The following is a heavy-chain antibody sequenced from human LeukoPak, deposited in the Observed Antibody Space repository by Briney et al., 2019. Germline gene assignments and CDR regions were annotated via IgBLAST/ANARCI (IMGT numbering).Heavy chain of an antibody. J-gene: IGHJ4*02. V-gene: IGHV4-34*01. CDR2: INHSGST. CDR1: GGSFSAYY. D-gene: IGHD3-3*01. Sequence: PSETLSLTCAVYGGSFSAYYWSWIRQPPGKGLEWIGEINHSGSTNYNPSLKSRVTISVDTSKNQFSLKLNSVTAADTAVHYCASGVREWLFYYWGQGTLVTVSS. CDR3: ASGVREWLFYY.